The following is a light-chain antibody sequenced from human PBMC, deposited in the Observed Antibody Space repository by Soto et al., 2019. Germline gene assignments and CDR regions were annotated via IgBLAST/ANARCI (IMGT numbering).Light chain of an antibody. CDR2: DAS. CDR3: QQYNSYSRT. J-gene: IGKJ5*01. CDR1: QSISSW. V-gene: IGKV1-5*01. Sequence: DIQMTQSPSTLSGSVGDRVTITCRASQSISSWLAWYQQKPGKAPKLLIYDASSLESGVPSRFSGSGSGTEFTLTISSPQPDDFATYYCQQYNSYSRTFGQGTRLEIK.